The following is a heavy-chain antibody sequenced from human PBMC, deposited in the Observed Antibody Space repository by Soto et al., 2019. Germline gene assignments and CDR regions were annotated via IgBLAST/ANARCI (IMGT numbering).Heavy chain of an antibody. Sequence: ASVKVSCKASGYTSTSYGISWVRQAPGQGLEWMGWISAYNGNTNYAQKLQGRVTMTTDTSTSTAYMELRSLRSDDTAVYYCATSIAAAGTSINWFDPWGQGTLVTVSS. CDR2: ISAYNGNT. D-gene: IGHD6-13*01. CDR1: GYTSTSYG. V-gene: IGHV1-18*04. J-gene: IGHJ5*02. CDR3: ATSIAAAGTSINWFDP.